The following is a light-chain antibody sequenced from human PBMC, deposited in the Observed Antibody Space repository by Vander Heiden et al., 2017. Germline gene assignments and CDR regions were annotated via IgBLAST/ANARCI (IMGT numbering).Light chain of an antibody. CDR1: KLGDKY. CDR3: QAWDSSTSYV. J-gene: IGLJ1*01. V-gene: IGLV3-1*01. CDR2: QAS. Sequence: SVELTQRPSVSLCPGQTASITCSGEKLGDKYACWYQQKPGQSPVLVIYQASKRPSGIPERFSGSNSGNTATLTISGTQAMDEADYYCQAWDSSTSYVFGTGTKVTVL.